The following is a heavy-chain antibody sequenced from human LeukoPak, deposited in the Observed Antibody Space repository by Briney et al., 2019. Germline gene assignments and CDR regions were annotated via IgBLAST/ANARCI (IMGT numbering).Heavy chain of an antibody. D-gene: IGHD2-2*01. CDR3: ARDGYCSSTSCYGWFDP. CDR2: INPNSGGT. Sequence: ASVKVSCKASGYTFTSYYMHWVRQAPGQGLEWMGWINPNSGGTNYAQKFQGRVTMTRDTSISTAYMELSRLRSDDTAVYYCARDGYCSSTSCYGWFDPWGQGTLVTVSS. J-gene: IGHJ5*02. V-gene: IGHV1-2*02. CDR1: GYTFTSYY.